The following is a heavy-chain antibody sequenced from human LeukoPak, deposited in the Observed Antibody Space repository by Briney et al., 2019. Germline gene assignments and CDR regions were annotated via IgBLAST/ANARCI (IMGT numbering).Heavy chain of an antibody. V-gene: IGHV3-33*01. J-gene: IGHJ4*02. CDR3: ARDIRSRYFDY. CDR2: IWYDGSDK. CDR1: GFTFSSYG. Sequence: PGGSLRLSCAASGFTFSSYGMHWVRQAPGKGLEWVAVIWYDGSDKYYADSVKGRFTISRDNSKNTLYLQMNSLRAEDTAVYYCARDIRSRYFDYWGQGTLVTVSS.